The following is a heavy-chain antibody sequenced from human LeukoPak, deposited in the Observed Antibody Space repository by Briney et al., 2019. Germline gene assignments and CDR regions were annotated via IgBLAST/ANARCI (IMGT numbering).Heavy chain of an antibody. CDR3: ARDLDTAMGNTFDY. V-gene: IGHV3-48*04. Sequence: GGSLRLSCVGSGFNFRRSDIHWVRQAPGKGLEWVSYISSSSSTIYYADSVKGRFTISRDNAKNSLYLQMNSLRAEDTAVYYCARDLDTAMGNTFDYWGQGTLVTVSS. CDR1: GFNFRRSD. CDR2: ISSSSSTI. J-gene: IGHJ4*02. D-gene: IGHD5-18*01.